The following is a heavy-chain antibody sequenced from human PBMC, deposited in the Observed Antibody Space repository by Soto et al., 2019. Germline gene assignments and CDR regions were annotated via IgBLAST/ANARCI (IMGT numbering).Heavy chain of an antibody. CDR1: GYTFTSYA. CDR3: AIRLFGELFGRDY. J-gene: IGHJ4*02. D-gene: IGHD3-10*01. Sequence: ASVKVSCKASGYTFTSYAMKWVRQAPGQGLEWMGWISAYNGNTNYAQKLQGRVTITTDTSTSTAYMELRSLRSDDTAVYYCAIRLFGELFGRDYWGQGTLVTVSS. V-gene: IGHV1-18*01. CDR2: ISAYNGNT.